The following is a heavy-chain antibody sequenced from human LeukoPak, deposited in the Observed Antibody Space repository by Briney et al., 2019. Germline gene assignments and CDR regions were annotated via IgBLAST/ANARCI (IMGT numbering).Heavy chain of an antibody. CDR3: ARARRYSKTYYFDY. D-gene: IGHD4-11*01. J-gene: IGHJ4*02. Sequence: GASVKVSCKASGYTFTSYYIHWVRQAPGQGLEWMGWINPNSGGTNYAQKFQGRVTMTRDTSISTAYMELSRLRSDDTAVYYCARARRYSKTYYFDYWGQGTLVTVSS. CDR1: GYTFTSYY. V-gene: IGHV1-2*02. CDR2: INPNSGGT.